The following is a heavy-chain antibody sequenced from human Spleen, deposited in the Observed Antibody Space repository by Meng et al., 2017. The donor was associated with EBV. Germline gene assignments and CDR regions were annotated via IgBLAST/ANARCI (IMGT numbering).Heavy chain of an antibody. CDR2: INHSGST. D-gene: IGHD4-17*01. J-gene: IGHJ4*02. Sequence: QLRESGPGQVKPSETLSLTCTVSGDSISSFYYWGWIRQPPGKGLEWIGEINHSGSTNYNPSLKSRVTISVDTSKNQFSLKMTSVTAADTALYYCAGGRGLPNYWGQGTLVTVSS. CDR1: GDSISSFYY. V-gene: IGHV4-38-2*02. CDR3: AGGRGLPNY.